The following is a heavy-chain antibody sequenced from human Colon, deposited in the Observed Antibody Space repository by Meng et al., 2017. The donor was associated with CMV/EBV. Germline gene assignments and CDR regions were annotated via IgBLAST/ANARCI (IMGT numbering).Heavy chain of an antibody. CDR2: IYSRGNT. CDR1: SISSRNYY. CDR3: ARAVGITMVRGGSFDY. J-gene: IGHJ4*02. D-gene: IGHD3-10*01. Sequence: SISSRNYYWVWIRQPPGKGLEWIGNIYSRGNTYYNPSLNSRVTVSVDTSKNQFSLKLSSVTAADTAMYYCARAVGITMVRGGSFDYWGQGTLVTVSS. V-gene: IGHV4-39*07.